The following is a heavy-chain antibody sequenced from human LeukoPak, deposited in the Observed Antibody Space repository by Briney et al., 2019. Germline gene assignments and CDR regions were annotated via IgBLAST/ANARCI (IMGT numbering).Heavy chain of an antibody. V-gene: IGHV3-30*18. D-gene: IGHD4-17*01. CDR1: GFTFSSYG. CDR2: ISYDGSNK. J-gene: IGHJ4*02. Sequence: GGSLRLSCAASGFTFSSYGMHWVRQARGKGLEWVAVISYDGSNKYYADSVKGRFTISRDNSKNTLYLQMNSLRAEDTAVYYCAKDNAPFGYGEDYFDYWGRGTLVTVSS. CDR3: AKDNAPFGYGEDYFDY.